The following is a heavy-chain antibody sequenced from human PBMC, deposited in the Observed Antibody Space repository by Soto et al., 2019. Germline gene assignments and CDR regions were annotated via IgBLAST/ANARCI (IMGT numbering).Heavy chain of an antibody. V-gene: IGHV3-7*05. CDR3: ARVRGTYLHALDL. CDR2: IKQDGSEK. CDR1: GFTFSSHW. Sequence: PGGSLRLSCAASGFTFSSHWMNWVRQAPGKGLEWVANIKQDGSEKYYVDSVKGRFTISRDNAKNSLYLQMNSLRAEDTAVYYCARVRGTYLHALDLWGQGTTVTVSS. D-gene: IGHD1-26*01. J-gene: IGHJ6*02.